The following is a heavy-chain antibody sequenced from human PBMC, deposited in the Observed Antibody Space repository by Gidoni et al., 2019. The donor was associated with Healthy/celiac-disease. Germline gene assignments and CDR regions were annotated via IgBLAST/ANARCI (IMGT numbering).Heavy chain of an antibody. CDR1: GFTFSNAW. D-gene: IGHD5-18*01. Sequence: EVQLVESGGGLVKPGGSLRLSCAASGFTFSNAWMSWVRQAPGKGLEWFGRIKSKTDGGTTDYAAPVKGRFTISRDDSKNTLYLQMNSLKTEDTAVYYCTTDVRRGRMIPGYRNDYWGQGTLVTVSS. V-gene: IGHV3-15*01. CDR2: IKSKTDGGTT. CDR3: TTDVRRGRMIPGYRNDY. J-gene: IGHJ4*02.